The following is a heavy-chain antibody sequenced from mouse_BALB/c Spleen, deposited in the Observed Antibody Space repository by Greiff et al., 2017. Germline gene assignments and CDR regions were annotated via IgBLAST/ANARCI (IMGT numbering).Heavy chain of an antibody. D-gene: IGHD2-1*01. CDR2: ISSGGSYT. J-gene: IGHJ3*01. V-gene: IGHV5-9-3*01. Sequence: EVHLLESGGGLVKPGGSLKLSCAASGFTFSSYAMSWVRQTPEKRLEWVATISSGGSYTYYPDSVKGRFTISRDNAKNTLYLQMSSLRSEDTAMYYCARHDGNSWFAYWGQGTLVTVSA. CDR1: GFTFSSYA. CDR3: ARHDGNSWFAY.